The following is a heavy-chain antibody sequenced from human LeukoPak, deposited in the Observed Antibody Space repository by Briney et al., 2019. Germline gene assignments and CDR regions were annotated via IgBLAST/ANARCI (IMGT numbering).Heavy chain of an antibody. CDR2: INHSGST. Sequence: SETLSLTCAVYGGSFSGYYWSWIRQPPGKGLEWIGEINHSGSTNYNPSLKSRVTISVDTSKNQFSLKLSSVTAADTAVYYCARGGGRRVLGVVTHYYYYMDVWGKGTTVTVSS. J-gene: IGHJ6*03. V-gene: IGHV4-34*01. D-gene: IGHD3-3*01. CDR1: GGSFSGYY. CDR3: ARGGGRRVLGVVTHYYYYMDV.